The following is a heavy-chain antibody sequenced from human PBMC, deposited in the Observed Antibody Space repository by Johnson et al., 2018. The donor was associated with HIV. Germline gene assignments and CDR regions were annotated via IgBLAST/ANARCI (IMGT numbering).Heavy chain of an antibody. J-gene: IGHJ3*02. CDR1: GFTFSSYA. CDR3: ARDWVIGDAFDI. V-gene: IGHV3-30*04. CDR2: ISYDGSNK. Sequence: QVQLVESGGGVVQPGRSLRLSCAASGFTFSSYAMHWVRQAPGKGLEWVAVISYDGSNKYYADSVKGRFTISRDNSKNTLYLQMNSLRAEDTAVYYCARDWVIGDAFDIWGQGTMVTVSS. D-gene: IGHD2-21*01.